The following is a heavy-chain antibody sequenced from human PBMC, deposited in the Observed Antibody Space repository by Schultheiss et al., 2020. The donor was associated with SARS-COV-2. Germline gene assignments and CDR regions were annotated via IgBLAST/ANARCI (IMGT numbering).Heavy chain of an antibody. V-gene: IGHV3-74*01. CDR1: GLSFSDAW. J-gene: IGHJ4*02. CDR2: INEDGSHT. CDR3: GRDLGGEFSL. Sequence: GGSLRLSCVVSGLSFSDAWMHWVRQAPGEGLVWVSRINEDGSHTSYADSVQGRFTISRDNAKNTLYLQMSSLSAGDTAVYYCGRDLGGEFSLWGPGTLVTVSS. D-gene: IGHD3-10*01.